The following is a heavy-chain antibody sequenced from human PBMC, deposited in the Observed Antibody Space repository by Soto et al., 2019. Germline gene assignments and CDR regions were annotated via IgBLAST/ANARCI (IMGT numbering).Heavy chain of an antibody. Sequence: QVQLQQWGAGLLKPSETLSLTCAVYGGSFSGYYWSWIRQPPGKGLEWIGEINHSGSTNYNPSLKSLVTISVDTSKNQFSLKLSSVTAADTAVYYCAKAYGDYEGLFDYWGQGTLVTVSS. D-gene: IGHD4-17*01. V-gene: IGHV4-34*01. CDR2: INHSGST. J-gene: IGHJ4*02. CDR3: AKAYGDYEGLFDY. CDR1: GGSFSGYY.